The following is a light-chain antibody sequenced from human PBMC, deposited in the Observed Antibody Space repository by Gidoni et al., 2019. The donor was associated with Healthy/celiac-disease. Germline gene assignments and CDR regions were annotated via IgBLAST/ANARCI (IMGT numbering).Light chain of an antibody. CDR1: PSVSSN. V-gene: IGKV3-15*01. CDR3: QQYNNWPPWT. J-gene: IGKJ1*01. Sequence: EIVMTQSPATLSVSPGERATLSCRASPSVSSNLAWDQQKPGQPPRPLIYGASTRATGIPARLSGSGSGTKFTLTISSLQSEDFAVYYCQQYNNWPPWTFGQXTKVEIK. CDR2: GAS.